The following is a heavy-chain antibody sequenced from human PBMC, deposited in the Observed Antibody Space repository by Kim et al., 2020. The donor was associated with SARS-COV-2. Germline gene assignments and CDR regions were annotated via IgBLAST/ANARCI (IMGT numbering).Heavy chain of an antibody. Sequence: SETLSLTCAVYGGSFSGYYWSWIRQPPGKGLEWIGEINHSGSTNYNPSLKSRVTISVDTSKNQFSLKLSSVTAADTAVYYCARSLADTRWMSYYYYYYG. D-gene: IGHD6-19*01. CDR1: GGSFSGYY. CDR2: INHSGST. J-gene: IGHJ6*01. V-gene: IGHV4-34*01. CDR3: ARSLADTRWMSYYYYYYG.